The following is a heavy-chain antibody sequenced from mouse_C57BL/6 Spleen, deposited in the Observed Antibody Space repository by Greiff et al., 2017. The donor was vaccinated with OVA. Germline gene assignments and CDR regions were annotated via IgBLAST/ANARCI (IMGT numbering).Heavy chain of an antibody. Sequence: VQLQQPGPELVKPGASVKLSCKASGYTFTSYWMHWVKQRPGQGLEWIGNINPSNGGTTYNEQFKSKATLTVDKSSSTAYMQLSSLTSEDSAVYYCARRYYGSRRAWFAYWGQGTLVTVSA. CDR1: GYTFTSYW. D-gene: IGHD1-1*01. J-gene: IGHJ3*01. CDR2: INPSNGGT. V-gene: IGHV1-53*01. CDR3: ARRYYGSRRAWFAY.